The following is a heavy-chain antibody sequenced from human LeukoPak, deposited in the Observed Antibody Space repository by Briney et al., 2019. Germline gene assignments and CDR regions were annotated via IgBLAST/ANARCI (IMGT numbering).Heavy chain of an antibody. V-gene: IGHV4-34*01. Sequence: SETLSLTCAVYGGSFSGYYWSWIRQPPGKGLEWIGEINHSGSTNYNPSLKSRVTISVDTSKNQFSLKLSSVTAADTAVYYCARGFDNLGSGWYSYWGQGTLVTVSS. D-gene: IGHD6-19*01. J-gene: IGHJ4*02. CDR1: GGSFSGYY. CDR3: ARGFDNLGSGWYSY. CDR2: INHSGST.